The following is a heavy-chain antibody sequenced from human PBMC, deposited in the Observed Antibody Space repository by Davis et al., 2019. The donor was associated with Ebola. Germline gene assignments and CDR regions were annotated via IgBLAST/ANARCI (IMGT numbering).Heavy chain of an antibody. V-gene: IGHV1-46*01. CDR2: INPSGGST. Sequence: ASVKVSCKASGYTFTSYGISWVRQAPGQGLEWMGIINPSGGSTSYAQKFQGRVTMTRDTSTSTVYMELSSLRSEDTAVYYCAREPIVVVVAATEPYYYYGMDVWGQGTMVTVSS. CDR3: AREPIVVVVAATEPYYYYGMDV. J-gene: IGHJ6*02. D-gene: IGHD2-15*01. CDR1: GYTFTSYG.